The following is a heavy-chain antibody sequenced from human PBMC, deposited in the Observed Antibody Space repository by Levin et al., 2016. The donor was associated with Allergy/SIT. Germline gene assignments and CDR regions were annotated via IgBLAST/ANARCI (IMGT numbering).Heavy chain of an antibody. CDR1: GFTMSSYT. D-gene: IGHD5-24*01. J-gene: IGHJ4*02. Sequence: LKISCEASGFTMSSYTMNWIRQAPGKGLEWVSSISVSGDTRYYADSVKGRFTISRDNSMNTLYLQMNSLRVEDTAVYYCARGEGYKILKGFDYWGQGTLVTVSS. CDR2: ISVSGDTR. CDR3: ARGEGYKILKGFDY. V-gene: IGHV3-23*01.